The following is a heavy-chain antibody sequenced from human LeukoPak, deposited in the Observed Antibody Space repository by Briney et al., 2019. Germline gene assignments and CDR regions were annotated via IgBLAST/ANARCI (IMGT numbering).Heavy chain of an antibody. CDR1: GYSFTSYW. D-gene: IGHD3-16*01. CDR2: IYPGDSDT. J-gene: IGHJ6*04. Sequence: GESLKISCKGSGYSFTSYWIGWVRQMPGKGLEWMGIIYPGDSDTRYSPSFQGQVTISADKSISTAYLQWSSLKASDTAMYYCAGLYRKASPFGLPHHDVWGKGTTVTVSS. CDR3: AGLYRKASPFGLPHHDV. V-gene: IGHV5-51*01.